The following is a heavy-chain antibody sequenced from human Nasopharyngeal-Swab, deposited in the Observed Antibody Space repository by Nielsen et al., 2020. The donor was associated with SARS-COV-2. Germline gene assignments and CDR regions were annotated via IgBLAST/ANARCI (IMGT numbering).Heavy chain of an antibody. V-gene: IGHV4-59*01. CDR3: ARGNGYCSGGSCFHWFDP. D-gene: IGHD2-15*01. CDR1: GGSFDAYY. CDR2: IYYSGGT. Sequence: SETLSLTCTVSGGSFDAYYGTWLRQRPGKGLEWIGYIYYSGGTNYKSSLKSRVTISVDTSKNQFSLSLRSVTAADTAVYYCARGNGYCSGGSCFHWFDPWGQGTLVTVSS. J-gene: IGHJ5*02.